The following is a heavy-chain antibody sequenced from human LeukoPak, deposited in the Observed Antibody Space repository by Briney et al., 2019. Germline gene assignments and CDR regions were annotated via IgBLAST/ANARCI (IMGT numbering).Heavy chain of an antibody. Sequence: SETLSLTCTVSGGYISSYYWSWIRQPPGKGLEWIGYFYYSGSTNYNPSLKSRVTISVDTSKNQFSLKLSSVTAADTAVYYCARRTALEQYFDYWGQGTLVTVSS. D-gene: IGHD1/OR15-1a*01. V-gene: IGHV4-59*12. J-gene: IGHJ4*02. CDR1: GGYISSYY. CDR2: FYYSGST. CDR3: ARRTALEQYFDY.